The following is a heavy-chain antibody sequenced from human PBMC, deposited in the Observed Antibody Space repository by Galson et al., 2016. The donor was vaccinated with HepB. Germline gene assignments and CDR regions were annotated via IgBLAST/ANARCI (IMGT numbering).Heavy chain of an antibody. J-gene: IGHJ5*02. V-gene: IGHV3-30*04. Sequence: SLRLSCAASGFSFSDYAIHWVRQAPGKGPEWLSIISYGYSIYYADSVKGRFTISRNNSKNTVYLQMNNLRREDTALYYCASDWGSSGWYNWFDPWGQGTLVTVSS. CDR3: ASDWGSSGWYNWFDP. CDR1: GFSFSDYA. CDR2: ISYGYSI. D-gene: IGHD6-19*01.